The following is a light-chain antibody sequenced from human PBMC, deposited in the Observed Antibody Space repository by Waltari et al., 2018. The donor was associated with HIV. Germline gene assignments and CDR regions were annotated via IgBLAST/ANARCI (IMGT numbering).Light chain of an antibody. CDR2: SYG. V-gene: IGLV1-44*01. CDR3: ATWDDSLNAWV. J-gene: IGLJ3*02. Sequence: QSVLNQSPSASGTPGPRVIISCSGSSSNIGRTTVTWYQQFPGTAPKLLIHSYGQRPPGVPERFSGSKSATSASLAISGLRSEDEADYYCATWDDSLNAWVFGGGTKLTVL. CDR1: SSNIGRTT.